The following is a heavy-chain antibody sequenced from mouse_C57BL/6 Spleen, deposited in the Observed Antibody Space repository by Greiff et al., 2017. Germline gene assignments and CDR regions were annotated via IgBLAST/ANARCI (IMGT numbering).Heavy chain of an antibody. V-gene: IGHV1-5*01. D-gene: IGHD1-1*01. Sequence: EVQLQQSGTVLARPGASVKMSCKTSGYTFTSYWMHWVKQRPGQGLEWIGDIYPGNSDTSYNQKFKGKAKLTAVTSASTAYMELSSLTNEDSAVYYCTRSYDSSHWYFDVWGTGTTVTVSS. CDR2: IYPGNSDT. J-gene: IGHJ1*03. CDR3: TRSYDSSHWYFDV. CDR1: GYTFTSYW.